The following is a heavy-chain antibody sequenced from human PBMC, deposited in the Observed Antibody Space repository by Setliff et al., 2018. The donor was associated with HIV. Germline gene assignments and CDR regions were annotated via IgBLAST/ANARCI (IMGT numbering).Heavy chain of an antibody. V-gene: IGHV1-2*02. CDR1: GYTFTDYY. D-gene: IGHD4-17*01. J-gene: IGHJ4*02. CDR2: IYPNTSGT. Sequence: ASVKVSCKASGYTFTDYYIHWVRQAPGQGLEWMGWIYPNTSGTNYAQKFQGRVTMTRDTSISTAYIELNRLRSDDTAVYYCARSTTADWGQGTLVTVSS. CDR3: ARSTTAD.